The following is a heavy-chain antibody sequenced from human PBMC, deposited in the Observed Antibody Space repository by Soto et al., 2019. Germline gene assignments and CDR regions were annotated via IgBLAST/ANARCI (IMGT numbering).Heavy chain of an antibody. CDR2: IYHTGSI. CDR1: GGSITSYY. D-gene: IGHD3-3*01. J-gene: IGHJ6*02. CDR3: ARDMRVFGGIDV. V-gene: IGHV4-4*07. Sequence: KASETLSLTCTVSGGSITSYYWSWIRQPAGKRLEWIGRIYHTGSINYNPSLQSRVTMSVDTSKNQVSLKLTSVTAADAAVYYCARDMRVFGGIDVWGQGTTVTVS.